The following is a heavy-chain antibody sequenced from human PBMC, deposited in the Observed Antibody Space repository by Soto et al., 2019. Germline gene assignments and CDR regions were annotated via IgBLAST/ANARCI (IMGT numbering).Heavy chain of an antibody. CDR1: GFTFSSYW. CDR3: ASDLSGRADV. Sequence: HPGGSLRLSCAASGFTFSSYWMHWVRQAPGKGLVWVSRMNEDGGTTDYADSVKGRFTISRDNAKNTLYLQMNSLRVEDTAVYYCASDLSGRADVWGQGTTVTV. CDR2: MNEDGGTT. V-gene: IGHV3-74*01. D-gene: IGHD3-10*01. J-gene: IGHJ6*02.